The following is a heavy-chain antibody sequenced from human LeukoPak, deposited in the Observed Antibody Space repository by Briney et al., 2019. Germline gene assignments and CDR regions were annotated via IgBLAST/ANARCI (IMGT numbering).Heavy chain of an antibody. Sequence: SETLFLTCTVSGGSISSYYWSWIRQPPGKGLEWIGYIYYSGSTNYNPSLKSRVTISVDTSKNQFSLKLSSVTAADTAVYYCARAVVPAATYYYYYYMDVWGKGTTVTIS. CDR1: GGSISSYY. V-gene: IGHV4-59*01. CDR3: ARAVVPAATYYYYYYMDV. J-gene: IGHJ6*03. D-gene: IGHD2-2*01. CDR2: IYYSGST.